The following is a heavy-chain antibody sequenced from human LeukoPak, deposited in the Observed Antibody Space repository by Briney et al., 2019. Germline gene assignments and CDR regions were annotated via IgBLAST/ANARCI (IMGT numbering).Heavy chain of an antibody. Sequence: ASVKVSCKASRYTFTSYYMHWVRQAPGQGLEWMGRINPNSGGTNYAQKFQGRVTMTRDTSISTAYMELSRLRSDDTAVYYCARFVSDYGDQYYFDYWGQGTLVTVSS. D-gene: IGHD4-17*01. CDR3: ARFVSDYGDQYYFDY. CDR1: RYTFTSYY. V-gene: IGHV1-2*06. J-gene: IGHJ4*02. CDR2: INPNSGGT.